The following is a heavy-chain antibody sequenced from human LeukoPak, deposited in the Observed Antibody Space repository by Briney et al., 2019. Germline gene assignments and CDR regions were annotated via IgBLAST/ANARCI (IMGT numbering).Heavy chain of an antibody. V-gene: IGHV1-24*01. Sequence: ASVKVSCKVSGYTLTELSMHWVRQAPGKGLEWMGGFDPEDGETIYAQKFQGRVTMTRDTSISTAYMELSRLRSDDTAVYYCASEPPQLDLSFDYWGQGTLVTVSS. CDR3: ASEPPQLDLSFDY. J-gene: IGHJ4*02. CDR1: GYTLTELS. CDR2: FDPEDGET. D-gene: IGHD2-2*01.